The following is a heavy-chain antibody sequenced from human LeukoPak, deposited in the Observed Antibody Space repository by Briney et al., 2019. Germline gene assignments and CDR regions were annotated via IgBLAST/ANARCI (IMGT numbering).Heavy chain of an antibody. CDR1: GFTFSSYA. D-gene: IGHD1-26*01. V-gene: IGHV3-23*01. CDR3: AKKVVVGATSPYSDFQD. Sequence: PGGSLRLSCEASGFTFSSYAMSWVRQAPGKGLEWVSAISGSGVTTHYAGSVKGRFSISRDNSKNTLYLQMNSLGAEDTALYYCAKKVVVGATSPYSDFQDWGQGTLVTVSS. J-gene: IGHJ1*01. CDR2: ISGSGVTT.